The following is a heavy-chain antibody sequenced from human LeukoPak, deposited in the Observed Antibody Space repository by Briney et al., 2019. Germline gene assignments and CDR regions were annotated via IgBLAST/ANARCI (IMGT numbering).Heavy chain of an antibody. J-gene: IGHJ4*02. D-gene: IGHD1-26*01. CDR1: GFTFSNSW. V-gene: IGHV3-7*01. CDR2: VQHIGGET. Sequence: GGSLRLSCAGSGFTFSNSWMGWVRQAPGKGLEWVANVQHIGGETYYADSVKGRFTISRDNSKNTLYLQMNSLRAEDTAVYYCAKDFVYGSLGSYFFDYWGQGTLVTVSS. CDR3: AKDFVYGSLGSYFFDY.